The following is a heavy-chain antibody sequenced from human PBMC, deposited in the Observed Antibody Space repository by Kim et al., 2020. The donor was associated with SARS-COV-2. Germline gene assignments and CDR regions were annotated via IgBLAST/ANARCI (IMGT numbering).Heavy chain of an antibody. J-gene: IGHJ4*02. D-gene: IGHD3-22*01. CDR3: ARDHRVWGYDSSGYYDY. CDR1: GYTFTSYY. V-gene: IGHV1-46*01. CDR2: INPSGGST. Sequence: ASVKVSCKASGYTFTSYYMHWVRQAPGQGLEWMGIINPSGGSTSYAQKFQGRVTMTRDTSTSTVYMELSSLRSEDTAVYYCARDHRVWGYDSSGYYDYWGQGTLVTVSS.